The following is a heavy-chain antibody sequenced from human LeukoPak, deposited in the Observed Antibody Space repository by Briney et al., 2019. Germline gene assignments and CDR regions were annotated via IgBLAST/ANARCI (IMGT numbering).Heavy chain of an antibody. CDR1: GGSISSSSYY. J-gene: IGHJ1*01. D-gene: IGHD3-10*01. Sequence: SETLSLTCTVSGGSISSSSYYWGWIRQPPGKGLEWIGSIYYSGSTYYSPSLKSRVTISVDTSKNQFSLKLSSVTAADTAVYYCARDRITMVRGVTSGQYFQHWARAPWSPSPQ. CDR2: IYYSGST. V-gene: IGHV4-39*07. CDR3: ARDRITMVRGVTSGQYFQH.